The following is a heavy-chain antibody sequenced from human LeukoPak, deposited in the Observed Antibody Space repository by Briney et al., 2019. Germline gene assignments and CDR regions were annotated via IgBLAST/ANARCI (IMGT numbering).Heavy chain of an antibody. J-gene: IGHJ4*02. Sequence: GGSLRLSCAASGFTFSSYGMHWVRQAPGKGLEWVAVISYDGSNKYYADSVKGRFTTSRDNSKNTLYLQMNSLRAEDTAVYYCAKDRYYDSSGYYYDDYRGQGTLVTVSS. CDR2: ISYDGSNK. CDR1: GFTFSSYG. V-gene: IGHV3-30*18. D-gene: IGHD3-22*01. CDR3: AKDRYYDSSGYYYDDY.